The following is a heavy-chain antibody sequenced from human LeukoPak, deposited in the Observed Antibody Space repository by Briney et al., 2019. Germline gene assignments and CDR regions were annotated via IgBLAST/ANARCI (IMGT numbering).Heavy chain of an antibody. D-gene: IGHD2-8*01. V-gene: IGHV3-30*03. CDR1: GFDFSSYV. CDR2: MSHDGSNK. CDR3: ARDCTNGVCYGTDFDY. J-gene: IGHJ4*02. Sequence: GRSLRLSCAASGFDFSSYVMHWVRQAPGKGLEWVAVMSHDGSNKYYADSVKGRFTISRDNSKNTLYLQMNSLRAEDTAVYYCARDCTNGVCYGTDFDYWGQGTLVTVSS.